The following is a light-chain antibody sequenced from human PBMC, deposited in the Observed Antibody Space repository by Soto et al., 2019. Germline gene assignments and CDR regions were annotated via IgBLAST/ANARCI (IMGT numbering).Light chain of an antibody. CDR3: QYYGSSPPNT. CDR1: QSVTSTY. J-gene: IGKJ2*01. Sequence: EFVLTQSPGTLSLSPVERAILSCRASQSVTSTYIAWYQQKPGQATRLLIYGASSRATGIPDRFSGSGSGTDFNLTISRLESEDFAVYYCQYYGSSPPNTCRQGTKLEIK. V-gene: IGKV3-20*01. CDR2: GAS.